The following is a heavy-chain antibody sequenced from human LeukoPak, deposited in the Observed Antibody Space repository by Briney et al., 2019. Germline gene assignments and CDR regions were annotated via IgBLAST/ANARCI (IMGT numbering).Heavy chain of an antibody. J-gene: IGHJ4*02. CDR1: GFTFSRYS. Sequence: PGGSLRLSCAASGFTFSRYSMIWVRQAPGKGLEWVSYITSSSTTYYADSVKGRFTISRDNAKNSLYLQMNSLRDEDTAVYYCARDRGDGYYPIDYWGQGTLVTVSS. CDR2: ITSSSTT. D-gene: IGHD3-3*01. CDR3: ARDRGDGYYPIDY. V-gene: IGHV3-48*02.